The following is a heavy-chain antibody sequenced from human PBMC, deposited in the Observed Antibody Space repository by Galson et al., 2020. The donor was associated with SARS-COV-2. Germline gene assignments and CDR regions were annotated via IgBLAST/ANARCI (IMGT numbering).Heavy chain of an antibody. CDR2: ISYDGSNK. V-gene: IGHV3-30*04. CDR1: GFTFSSYA. CDR3: VTSPFTPRSGNDGFDI. Sequence: GGSLRLSCAASGFTFSSYAMHWVRQAPGKGLEWVAVISYDGSNKYYADSVKGRFTTTRDNSKNTLYLQMNSLRAEDTAVYYCVTSPFTPRSGNDGFDIWGEGTMVTVSS. D-gene: IGHD3-10*01. J-gene: IGHJ3*02.